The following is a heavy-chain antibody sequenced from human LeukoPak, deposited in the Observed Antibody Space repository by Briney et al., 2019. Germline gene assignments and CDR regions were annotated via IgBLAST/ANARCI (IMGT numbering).Heavy chain of an antibody. CDR1: GASISSSY. CDR2: IYYRGNT. J-gene: IGHJ4*02. CDR3: ARPSAGYTYGPIDS. V-gene: IGHV4-59*08. D-gene: IGHD5-18*01. Sequence: PSETLSLTCTVSGASISSSYWSWIRQPPGKGLEWIGYIYYRGNTVYNPSLKSRVTISVGTSKNQFSLRLSSVTASDTAMYYCARPSAGYTYGPIDSWGQGTLVTVSS.